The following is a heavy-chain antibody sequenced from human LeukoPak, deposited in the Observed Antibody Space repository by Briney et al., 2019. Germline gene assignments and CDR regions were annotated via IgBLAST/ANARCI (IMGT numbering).Heavy chain of an antibody. D-gene: IGHD3-10*01. Sequence: GRSLRLSCAASGFTFDDYAMHWVRQAPGKGLEWVSGISWDSGSIGYADSVKGRFTISRDNAKNSLYLQMNSLRAEDTALYYCAKDRSYGSGSYWLDFDYWGQGTLVTVSS. J-gene: IGHJ4*02. V-gene: IGHV3-9*01. CDR2: ISWDSGSI. CDR1: GFTFDDYA. CDR3: AKDRSYGSGSYWLDFDY.